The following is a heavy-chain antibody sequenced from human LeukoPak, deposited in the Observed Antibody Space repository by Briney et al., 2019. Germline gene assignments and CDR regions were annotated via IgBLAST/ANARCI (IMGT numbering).Heavy chain of an antibody. CDR2: IYYSGST. D-gene: IGHD4-11*01. V-gene: IGHV4-39*06. CDR3: ARDLHDYYYFYMDL. Sequence: PSETLSLTCTVSGGSISSSGYYWGWIRQPPGKGLEWIGSIYYSGSTYYNPSLKSRVTMSVDTSKNQFTLKLSSVTAADTAVYYCARDLHDYYYFYMDLWGKGTTVTVSS. J-gene: IGHJ6*03. CDR1: GGSISSSGYY.